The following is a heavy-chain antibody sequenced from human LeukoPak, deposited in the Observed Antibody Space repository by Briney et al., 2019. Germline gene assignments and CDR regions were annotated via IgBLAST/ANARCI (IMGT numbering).Heavy chain of an antibody. CDR2: IYYSGST. Sequence: SETLSLTCTVSGGSISSSSYYWAWIRQHPGKGLEWIGYIYYSGSTYYNPSLKSRVTISVDTSKNQFSLKLSSVTAADTAVYYCASIPSGNYEVFDIWGQGTMVTVSS. CDR3: ASIPSGNYEVFDI. D-gene: IGHD1-26*01. CDR1: GGSISSSSYY. V-gene: IGHV4-31*03. J-gene: IGHJ3*02.